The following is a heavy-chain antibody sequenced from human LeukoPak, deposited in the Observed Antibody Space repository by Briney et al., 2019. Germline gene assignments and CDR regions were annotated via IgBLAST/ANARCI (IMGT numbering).Heavy chain of an antibody. J-gene: IGHJ4*02. Sequence: GGSLRLSCAASGFTFSSYGMHWVRQAPGKGLEWVAVIWYDGSNKYYADSVKGRFTISRDNAKNSLYLQMNSLRAEDTAVYYCVREDDSSGYYTGNYFDYWGQGTLVSVSS. CDR3: VREDDSSGYYTGNYFDY. D-gene: IGHD3-22*01. CDR1: GFTFSSYG. V-gene: IGHV3-33*01. CDR2: IWYDGSNK.